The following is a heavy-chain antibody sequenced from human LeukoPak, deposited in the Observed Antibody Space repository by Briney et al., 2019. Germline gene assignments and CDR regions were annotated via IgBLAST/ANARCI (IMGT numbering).Heavy chain of an antibody. J-gene: IGHJ4*02. D-gene: IGHD2-15*01. V-gene: IGHV3-23*01. CDR2: ISGSGGST. CDR1: GITLSNYG. Sequence: GGSLRLPCAVSGITLSNYGMSWVRQAPGKGLEWVSAISGSGGSTYYADSVKGRFTISRDNSKNTLYLQMNSLRAEDTAVYYCASPPVGVDYWGQGTLVTVSS. CDR3: ASPPVGVDY.